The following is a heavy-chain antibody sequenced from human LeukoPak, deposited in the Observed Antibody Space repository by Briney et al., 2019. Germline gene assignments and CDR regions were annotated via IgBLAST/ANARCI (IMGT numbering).Heavy chain of an antibody. V-gene: IGHV3-21*01. Sequence: GGSLRLSCAASGFTFSDYSLNWVRQAPGKGLEWVSSISGTSDYIFYADSGKGRFTISRDYTKNLLFLQMNRLRAEDTAVYYCARGGWKDYFDYWGQGALVTVSS. CDR1: GFTFSDYS. J-gene: IGHJ4*02. D-gene: IGHD1-1*01. CDR3: ARGGWKDYFDY. CDR2: ISGTSDYI.